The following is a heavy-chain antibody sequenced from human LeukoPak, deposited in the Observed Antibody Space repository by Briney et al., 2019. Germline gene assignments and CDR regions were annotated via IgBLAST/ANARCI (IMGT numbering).Heavy chain of an antibody. V-gene: IGHV7-4-1*02. J-gene: IGHJ4*02. CDR3: AREGGWNDVFPLDY. D-gene: IGHD1-1*01. CDR1: GYTFTSYA. CDR2: INTNTGNP. Sequence: ASVKVSCKASGYTFTSYAKNWVRRAPGQGLEWMGWINTNTGNPTYAQGFTGRFVFSLDTSVSTAYLQISSLKAEDTAVYYCAREGGWNDVFPLDYWGQGTLVTVSS.